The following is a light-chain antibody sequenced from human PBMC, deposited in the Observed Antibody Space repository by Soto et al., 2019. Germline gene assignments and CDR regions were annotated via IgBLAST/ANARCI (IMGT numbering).Light chain of an antibody. Sequence: DIQMPQSPSSLSASLGDRFTITCQASQDINKNLIWYQQKPGKAPKLLIYDASDLETGVPSRFSGSGSGTGFTFTISSLQPEDFATYYCQQGESRPLTFGQGTRLEIK. V-gene: IGKV1-33*01. CDR2: DAS. J-gene: IGKJ5*01. CDR1: QDINKN. CDR3: QQGESRPLT.